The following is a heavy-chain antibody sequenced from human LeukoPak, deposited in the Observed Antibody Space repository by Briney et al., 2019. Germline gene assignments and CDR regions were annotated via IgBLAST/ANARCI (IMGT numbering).Heavy chain of an antibody. V-gene: IGHV4-34*01. Sequence: SETLSLTCAVYGDSFSGYYWSWLRQPPGKGLEWLGEINHSGSTNYNPSLKSRVTISVDTSKNQFSLKLSSVTAADTAVYYCARGGVEPVVTQAAEYFQHWGQGTLVTVSS. CDR2: INHSGST. D-gene: IGHD4-23*01. J-gene: IGHJ1*01. CDR1: GDSFSGYY. CDR3: ARGGVEPVVTQAAEYFQH.